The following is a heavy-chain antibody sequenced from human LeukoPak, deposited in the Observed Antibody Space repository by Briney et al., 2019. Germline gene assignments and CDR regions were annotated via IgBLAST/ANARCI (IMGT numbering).Heavy chain of an antibody. Sequence: SETLSLTCTVSGGSISSSSYYWGWIRQPPGKGLEWIGSIYYSGGTYYNPSLKSRVTIAVDSSKNQFSLKLSSVTAADTAVYYCASRGIVVAATGVDYWGQGTLVTVSS. CDR2: IYYSGGT. CDR1: GGSISSSSYY. CDR3: ASRGIVVAATGVDY. D-gene: IGHD6-19*01. J-gene: IGHJ4*02. V-gene: IGHV4-39*01.